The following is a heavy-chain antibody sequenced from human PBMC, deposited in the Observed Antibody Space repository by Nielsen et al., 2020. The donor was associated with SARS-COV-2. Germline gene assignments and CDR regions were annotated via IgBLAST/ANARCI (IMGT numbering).Heavy chain of an antibody. J-gene: IGHJ4*02. CDR3: ARLLGDPQCH. D-gene: IGHD2-21*02. CDR2: ISPSGGNT. CDR1: GYTFTNYY. Sequence: ASVKVSCKASGYTFTNYYFHCVRQAPGQGLEWVGYISPSGGNTKYAQKFQGRLTITRDTSTNTVYMELSSLRSEDTAVYYCARLLGDPQCHWGQGTLVTVSS. V-gene: IGHV1-46*01.